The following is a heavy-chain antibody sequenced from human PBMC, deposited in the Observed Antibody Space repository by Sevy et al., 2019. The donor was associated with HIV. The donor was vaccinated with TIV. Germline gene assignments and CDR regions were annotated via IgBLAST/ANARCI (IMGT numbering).Heavy chain of an antibody. Sequence: SETLSLTCTVSGGSISSYYWSWIRQPPGKGLEWIGYIYYSGSTNYNPSLKSRVTISVDTSKNQFSLKLSSVTAADTAVYYCARAYLPLILFDPWGQGTLVTVSS. D-gene: IGHD2-8*01. CDR1: GGSISSYY. J-gene: IGHJ5*02. V-gene: IGHV4-59*01. CDR3: ARAYLPLILFDP. CDR2: IYYSGST.